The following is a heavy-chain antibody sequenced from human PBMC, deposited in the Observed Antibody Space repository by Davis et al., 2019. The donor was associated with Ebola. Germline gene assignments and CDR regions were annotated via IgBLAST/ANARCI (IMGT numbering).Heavy chain of an antibody. Sequence: SQTLSLTCAVYGGSFSGYYWSWIRQPPGKGLEWIGEINHSGSTNYNPSLKSRVTISVDTSKNQFSLKLSSVTAADTAVYYCARHKRSGWHSIDYWGQGTLVTVSS. D-gene: IGHD6-19*01. CDR1: GGSFSGYY. V-gene: IGHV4-34*01. J-gene: IGHJ4*02. CDR3: ARHKRSGWHSIDY. CDR2: INHSGST.